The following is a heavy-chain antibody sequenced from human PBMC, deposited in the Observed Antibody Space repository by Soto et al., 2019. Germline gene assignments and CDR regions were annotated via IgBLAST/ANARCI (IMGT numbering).Heavy chain of an antibody. CDR1: GFTFSSYA. CDR2: ISGSGGST. CDR3: AKGEDYYYYYMDV. V-gene: IGHV3-23*01. J-gene: IGHJ6*03. Sequence: GGSLRLPCAASGFTFSSYAMSWVRQAPGKGLEWVSAISGSGGSTYYADSVKGRFTISRDNSKNTLYLQMNSLRAEDTAVYYCAKGEDYYYYYMDVWGKGTTVTVSS.